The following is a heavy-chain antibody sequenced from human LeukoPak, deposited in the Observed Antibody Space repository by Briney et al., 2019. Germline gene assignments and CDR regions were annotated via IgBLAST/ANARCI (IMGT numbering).Heavy chain of an antibody. J-gene: IGHJ3*02. CDR3: ARGYSRYYYDSKKAFDI. CDR1: GFTVSDHY. Sequence: PGGSLRLSCAGSGFTVSDHYMDWVRQPPGKGLEWIGEINHSGSTNYNPSLKSRVTISVDTSKNQFSLKLSSVTAADTAVYYCARGYSRYYYDSKKAFDIWGQGTMVTVSS. V-gene: IGHV4-34*01. D-gene: IGHD3-22*01. CDR2: INHSGST.